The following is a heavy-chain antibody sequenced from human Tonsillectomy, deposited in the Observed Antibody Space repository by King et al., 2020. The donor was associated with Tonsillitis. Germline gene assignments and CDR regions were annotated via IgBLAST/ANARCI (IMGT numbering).Heavy chain of an antibody. CDR1: GYPFTRFW. Sequence: VQLVQSGAEVKKPGESLKISCKGSGYPFTRFWIGWVRQMPGKGLEWMGVNFPGDSDTRYSPSFQGQVTISSDKSISTVYLQWSSLKASDTAMYYCAAAGGKAATWTDYGGERTLVT. J-gene: IGHJ4*02. CDR3: AAAGGKAATWTDY. V-gene: IGHV5-51*03. D-gene: IGHD6-13*01. CDR2: NFPGDSDT.